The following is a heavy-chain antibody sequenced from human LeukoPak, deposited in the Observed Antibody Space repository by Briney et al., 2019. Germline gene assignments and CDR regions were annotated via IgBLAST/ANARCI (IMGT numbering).Heavy chain of an antibody. CDR3: ARGDWGPASNWFDP. CDR2: IYYSGST. CDR1: GGSISSGGYS. Sequence: PSETLSLTCAVSGGSISSGGYSWSWIRPPPGKGLEWIGYIYYSGSTYYNPSLKSRVTISVDTSKNQFSLKLSSVTAADTAVYYCARGDWGPASNWFDPWGQGTLVTVSS. V-gene: IGHV4-30-4*07. D-gene: IGHD3/OR15-3a*01. J-gene: IGHJ5*02.